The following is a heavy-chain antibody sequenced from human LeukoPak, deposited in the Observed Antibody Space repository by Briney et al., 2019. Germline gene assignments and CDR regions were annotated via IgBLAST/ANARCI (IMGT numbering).Heavy chain of an antibody. D-gene: IGHD3-16*01. V-gene: IGHV1-3*01. Sequence: ASVKVSCKASGYTFTSYAMHWVRQAPGQRLEWMGWINAGNGNTKHSQKFQGRVTITRDTSASTAYMELSSLRSEDTAVYYCARDPGGAIDYWGQGTLVTVSS. CDR3: ARDPGGAIDY. J-gene: IGHJ4*02. CDR1: GYTFTSYA. CDR2: INAGNGNT.